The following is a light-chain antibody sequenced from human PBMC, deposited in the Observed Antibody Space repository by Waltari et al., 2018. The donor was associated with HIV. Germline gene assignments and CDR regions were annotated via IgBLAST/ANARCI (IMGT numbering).Light chain of an antibody. V-gene: IGKV3-20*01. Sequence: EIVLTQSPGTLYLSTGERATLSCRASHTVTNKFLAWYQQSPGQAPRLLIYGASTRATGIPDRFSGSGFGTDFTLTISRLEPEDFAVYYCQQYGAAPWTFGQGTKVEMK. J-gene: IGKJ1*01. CDR1: HTVTNKF. CDR3: QQYGAAPWT. CDR2: GAS.